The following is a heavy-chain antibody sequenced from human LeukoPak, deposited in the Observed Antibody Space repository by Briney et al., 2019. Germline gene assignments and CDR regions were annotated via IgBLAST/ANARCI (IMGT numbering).Heavy chain of an antibody. J-gene: IGHJ4*02. CDR1: GFTFSGSA. D-gene: IGHD3-22*01. CDR3: TRLGGSSGYSGEDY. V-gene: IGHV3-73*01. Sequence: GGSLRLSCAASGFTFSGSAMHWVRQASGKGLEWVGRIRSKANSYATAYAPSVKGRFTISRDDSKNTAYLQMNSLKAEDTAVYYCTRLGGSSGYSGEDYWGQGTLVTVSS. CDR2: IRSKANSYAT.